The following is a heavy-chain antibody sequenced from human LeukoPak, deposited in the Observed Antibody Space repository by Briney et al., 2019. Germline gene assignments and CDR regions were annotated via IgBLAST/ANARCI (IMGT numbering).Heavy chain of an antibody. V-gene: IGHV1-8*01. J-gene: IGHJ2*01. D-gene: IGHD3-22*01. CDR1: GYTFTSYE. Sequence: ASVKVSCKASGYTFTSYEINWVRQATGQGLEWMGWMNPNSGNIGYAQKFQGRVTMTRNTSISTAYMELSSLRSEDTAVYYCAREDDYDSSGYYWYFDLWGRGTLVTVSS. CDR3: AREDDYDSSGYYWYFDL. CDR2: MNPNSGNI.